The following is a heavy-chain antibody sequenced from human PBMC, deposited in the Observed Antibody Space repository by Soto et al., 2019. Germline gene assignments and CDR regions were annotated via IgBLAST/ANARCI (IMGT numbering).Heavy chain of an antibody. CDR3: ARDQRQIYYYYGMEV. CDR2: ISYDGSNK. J-gene: IGHJ6*02. V-gene: IGHV3-30-3*01. CDR1: GFTFSSYA. Sequence: PVGSLRLSCAASGFTFSSYAMHWVRQSPGKGLEWVAVISYDGSNKYYADSVKGRFTVSRDNSKNTLYLQMNSLRAEDTAVYYCARDQRQIYYYYGMEVWGQGTTVIVSS.